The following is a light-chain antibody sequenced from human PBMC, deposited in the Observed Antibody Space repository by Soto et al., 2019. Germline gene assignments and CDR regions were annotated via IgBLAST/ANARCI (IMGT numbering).Light chain of an antibody. Sequence: EIVLTQTPATLSLSPGERATLFCRASQSVSTYLAWYQQRPGQAPRLLIYDASKRATGIPARFSGSGSGTDFTLTISSLESEDFAVYYCQQRSNWLTFGGGTKVDIK. CDR3: QQRSNWLT. CDR2: DAS. V-gene: IGKV3-11*01. CDR1: QSVSTY. J-gene: IGKJ4*01.